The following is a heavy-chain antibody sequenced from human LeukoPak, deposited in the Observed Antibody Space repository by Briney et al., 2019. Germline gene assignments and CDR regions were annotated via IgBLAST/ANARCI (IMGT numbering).Heavy chain of an antibody. Sequence: SETLSLTCTVSGGSISSSSYYWGWIRQPPGKGLEWIGSIYYSGSTYYNPSLKSRVTISVDTSKNQFSLKLSSVTAADTAVYYCASHYGSGSYYYYYYMDVWGKGTTVTVSS. J-gene: IGHJ6*03. CDR2: IYYSGST. D-gene: IGHD3-10*01. V-gene: IGHV4-39*07. CDR1: GGSISSSSYY. CDR3: ASHYGSGSYYYYYYMDV.